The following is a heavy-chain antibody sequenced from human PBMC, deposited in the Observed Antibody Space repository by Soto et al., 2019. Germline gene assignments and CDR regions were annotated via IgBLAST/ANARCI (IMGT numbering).Heavy chain of an antibody. CDR3: ARDLMGPGGWFDP. J-gene: IGHJ5*02. V-gene: IGHV3-74*01. CDR2: INSDGSST. Sequence: VPGKGLVWVSRINSDGSSTSYADSVKGRFTISRDNAKNTLYLQMNSLRAEDTAVYYCARDLMGPGGWFDPWGQGTLVTVSS. D-gene: IGHD3-16*01.